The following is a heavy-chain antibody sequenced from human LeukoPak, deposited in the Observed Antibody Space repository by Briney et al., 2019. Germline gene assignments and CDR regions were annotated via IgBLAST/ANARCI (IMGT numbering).Heavy chain of an antibody. V-gene: IGHV3-23*01. D-gene: IGHD6-13*01. CDR2: ISGSGGST. J-gene: IGHJ6*02. CDR1: GFTFSSYA. Sequence: PGGSLRLSCAASGFTFSSYAMSWVRQAPGKGLEWVSAISGSGGSTYYADSVKGRFTISRDNSKNTLYLQMNSLRAEDTAVYYCAKGIIAAAGASYYYGMDVWGQGTTVTVSS. CDR3: AKGIIAAAGASYYYGMDV.